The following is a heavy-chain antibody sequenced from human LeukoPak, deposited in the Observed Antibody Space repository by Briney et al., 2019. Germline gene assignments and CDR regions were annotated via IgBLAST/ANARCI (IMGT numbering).Heavy chain of an antibody. J-gene: IGHJ4*02. CDR2: IIPIFGTA. Sequence: VASVKVSCKASGYTFTGYYMHWVRQAPGQGLEWMGGIIPIFGTANYAQKFQGRVTITADKSTSTAYMELSSLRSEDTAVYYCARVGPYFDYWGQGTLVTVSS. V-gene: IGHV1-69*06. CDR1: GYTFTGYY. CDR3: ARVGPYFDY.